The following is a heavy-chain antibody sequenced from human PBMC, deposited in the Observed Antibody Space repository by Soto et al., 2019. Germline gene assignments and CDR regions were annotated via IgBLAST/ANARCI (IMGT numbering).Heavy chain of an antibody. CDR2: IFVDSSTI. CDR3: AKGRGYCSSTSCYVGSDY. V-gene: IGHV3-48*04. D-gene: IGHD2-2*01. CDR1: GFSFSSYS. J-gene: IGHJ4*02. Sequence: PGGSLRLSCVASGFSFSSYSLVWVRQAPGKGLEWVSYIFVDSSTIYYADSVKGRFTVSRDNAQNSLFLVMNSLRAEDTAVYYCAKGRGYCSSTSCYVGSDYWGQGTLVTVSS.